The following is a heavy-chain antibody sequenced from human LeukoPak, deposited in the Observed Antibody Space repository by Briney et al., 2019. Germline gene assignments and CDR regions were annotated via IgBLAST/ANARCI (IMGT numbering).Heavy chain of an antibody. V-gene: IGHV4-34*01. CDR3: ARRAYCGGDCYPPSLNWFDP. CDR2: ISHSGST. Sequence: PSETLSLTCAVYGGSFSGYYWSWIRQPPGKGLEWIGEISHSGSTNYNPSLKSRVTISVDTSKNQFSLKLSSVTAADTAVYYCARRAYCGGDCYPPSLNWFDPWGQGTLVTVSS. J-gene: IGHJ5*02. D-gene: IGHD2-21*02. CDR1: GGSFSGYY.